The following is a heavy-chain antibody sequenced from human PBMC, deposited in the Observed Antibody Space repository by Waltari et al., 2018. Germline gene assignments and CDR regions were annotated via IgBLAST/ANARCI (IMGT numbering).Heavy chain of an antibody. D-gene: IGHD3-16*02. J-gene: IGHJ4*02. Sequence: QVQLVQSGAEVKKPGSSVKVSCKASGGTFSSYAISWVRQAPGQGLEWMGGIIPIFGTANYAKKFQGRVTITADESTSTAYMELSSLRSEDTAVYYCARDLSHGWGELSPYHFDYWGQGTLVTVSS. V-gene: IGHV1-69*13. CDR1: GGTFSSYA. CDR3: ARDLSHGWGELSPYHFDY. CDR2: IIPIFGTA.